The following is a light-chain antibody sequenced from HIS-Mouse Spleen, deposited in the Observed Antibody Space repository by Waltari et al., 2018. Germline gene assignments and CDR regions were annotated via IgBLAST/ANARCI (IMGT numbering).Light chain of an antibody. V-gene: IGLV3-19*01. CDR1: SLRSYY. J-gene: IGLJ2*01. CDR2: GKN. CDR3: NSRDSSGNHQVV. Sequence: SSELTQDPAVSVALGQTVRITCQGDSLRSYYASWYQQKPGQAPVLVIYGKNNRPPGIPDRFSGSSSGNTASLTITVAQAEDEADYYCNSRDSSGNHQVVFGGGTKLTVL.